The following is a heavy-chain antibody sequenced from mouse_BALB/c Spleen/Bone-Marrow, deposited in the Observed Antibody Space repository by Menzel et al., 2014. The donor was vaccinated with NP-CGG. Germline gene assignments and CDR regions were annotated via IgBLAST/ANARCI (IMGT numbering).Heavy chain of an antibody. D-gene: IGHD2-14*01. J-gene: IGHJ3*01. CDR1: SYTFTDYA. V-gene: IGHV1-67*01. Sequence: QVQLQQSGPELVRPGVSVKISCKGSSYTFTDYAMHRVKQSHAKSLEWIGVISTYYGNANYNQKFKGKATMTVDKSSSTAYVELARLTSEDSAVYYCTRGGRYDEVAYWGQGTLVTVSA. CDR3: TRGGRYDEVAY. CDR2: ISTYYGNA.